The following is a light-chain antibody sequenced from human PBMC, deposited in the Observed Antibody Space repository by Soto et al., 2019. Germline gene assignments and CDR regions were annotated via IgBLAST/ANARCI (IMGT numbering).Light chain of an antibody. CDR2: GAS. Sequence: EIVLTHSPGTLSLSPGERDTLSCRASQSVSSSYLAWYQQKPGQAPRLLIYGASSRATGIPDRFSGSGSGTDFSLTIGRLEPEDFAVYYCQQYGSSPKTFGQGTKVDIK. J-gene: IGKJ1*01. CDR1: QSVSSSY. V-gene: IGKV3-20*01. CDR3: QQYGSSPKT.